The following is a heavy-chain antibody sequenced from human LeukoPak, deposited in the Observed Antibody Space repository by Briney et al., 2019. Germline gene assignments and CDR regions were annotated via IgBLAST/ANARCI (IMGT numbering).Heavy chain of an antibody. J-gene: IGHJ4*02. CDR2: IYYTGTT. CDR1: GASISTGDYY. D-gene: IGHD1/OR15-1a*01. Sequence: TPSETLSLTCTVSGASISTGDYYWSWLRQSPGRGLEWIGYIYYTGTTFYNPSFESRVTMSVDTSKNQFSLKLNSVTAADTAVYYCAREEQLAAGYWGQGTLVTVSS. V-gene: IGHV4-30-4*01. CDR3: AREEQLAAGY.